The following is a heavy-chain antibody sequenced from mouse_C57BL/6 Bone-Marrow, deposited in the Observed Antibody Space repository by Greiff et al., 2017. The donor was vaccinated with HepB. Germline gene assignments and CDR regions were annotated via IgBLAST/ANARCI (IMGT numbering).Heavy chain of an antibody. CDR1: GYTFTSYW. CDR2: IHPNSGST. J-gene: IGHJ3*01. Sequence: QVQLQQPGAELVKPGASVKLSCKASGYTFTSYWMHWVKQRPGQGLEWIGMIHPNSGSTNYNEKFKSKATLTVDKSSSTAYMQLSSLTSEDSAVYSCARVYYDYDGFAYGGQGTVVTVSA. D-gene: IGHD2-4*01. CDR3: ARVYYDYDGFAY. V-gene: IGHV1-64*01.